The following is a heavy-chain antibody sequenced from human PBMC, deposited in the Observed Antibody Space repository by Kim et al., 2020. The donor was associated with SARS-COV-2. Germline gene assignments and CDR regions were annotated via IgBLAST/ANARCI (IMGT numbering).Heavy chain of an antibody. D-gene: IGHD3-16*01. Sequence: TNYAQKFQGRVTMTRDTSISTAYMELSRLRSDDTAVYYCARAWGGFFDYWGQGTLVTVSS. J-gene: IGHJ4*02. CDR2: T. CDR3: ARAWGGFFDY. V-gene: IGHV1-2*02.